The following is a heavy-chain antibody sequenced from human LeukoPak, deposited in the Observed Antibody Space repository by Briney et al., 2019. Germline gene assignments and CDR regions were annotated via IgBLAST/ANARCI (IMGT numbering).Heavy chain of an antibody. D-gene: IGHD3-9*01. CDR3: ARDLGYYDILTGYYPFDY. CDR2: LSGGGRNT. J-gene: IGHJ4*02. V-gene: IGHV3-23*01. Sequence: GGSLRLSCVASGFTFRNYAMNWVRQAPGKGLEWVSALSGGGRNTYYADSVKGRFTISRDNSKNTLYLQMNSLRAEDTAVYYCARDLGYYDILTGYYPFDYWGQGTLVTVSS. CDR1: GFTFRNYA.